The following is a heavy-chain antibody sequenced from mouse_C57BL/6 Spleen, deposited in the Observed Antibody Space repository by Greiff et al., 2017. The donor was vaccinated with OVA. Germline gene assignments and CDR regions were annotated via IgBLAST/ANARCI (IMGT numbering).Heavy chain of an antibody. CDR3: AIYYGSSSFAY. J-gene: IGHJ3*01. CDR2: INPNNGGT. CDR1: GYTFTDYN. D-gene: IGHD1-1*01. Sequence: VQLKQSGPELVKPGASVKMSCKASGYTFTDYNMHWVKQSHGTSLEWIGYINPNNGGTSYNQKFKGKATLTVNKSSSTAYMELRSLTSEDSAVYYCAIYYGSSSFAYWGQGTLVTVSA. V-gene: IGHV1-22*01.